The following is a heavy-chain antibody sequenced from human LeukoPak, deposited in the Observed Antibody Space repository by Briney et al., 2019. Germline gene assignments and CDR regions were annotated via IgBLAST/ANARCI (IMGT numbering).Heavy chain of an antibody. CDR2: IKQDGSEK. J-gene: IGHJ6*03. D-gene: IGHD2-8*02. Sequence: PGGSLRLSCAASGFTFSSYWMSWVRQAPGKGLEWVANIKQDGSEKYYVDSVKGRFTISRDNAKNSLYLQMNSLRAEDTAVYYCARRYGHYWSTYHYYYIDVWGKGTTVTISS. CDR3: ARRYGHYWSTYHYYYIDV. V-gene: IGHV3-7*01. CDR1: GFTFSSYW.